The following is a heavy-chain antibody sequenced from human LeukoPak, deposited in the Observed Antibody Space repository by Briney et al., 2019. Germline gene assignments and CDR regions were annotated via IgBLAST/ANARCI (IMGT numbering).Heavy chain of an antibody. J-gene: IGHJ1*01. V-gene: IGHV3-9*01. CDR1: GFTFSSYW. D-gene: IGHD2-15*01. CDR3: AKDISAAEEYFQH. Sequence: PGGSLRLSCAASGFTFSSYWMSWVRQAPGKGLEWVSGISWNSGSIGYADSVKGRFTISRDNAKNSLYLQMNSLRAEDTALYYCAKDISAAEEYFQHWGQGTLVTVSS. CDR2: ISWNSGSI.